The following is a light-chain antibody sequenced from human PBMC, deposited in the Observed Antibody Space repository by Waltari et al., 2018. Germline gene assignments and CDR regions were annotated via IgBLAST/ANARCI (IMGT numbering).Light chain of an antibody. J-gene: IGKJ4*01. CDR3: QQYYSTPLT. CDR2: WAS. Sequence: DIVMTQSPDSLAVSLGERATINCKSSQSVLYSSNNKNYLAWYQQKPGQPPKRLIYWASTRESGVPDRFSGSGSGTDFTLTISSLQAEDVAVYYCQQYYSTPLTFGGGTQVEIK. CDR1: QSVLYSSNNKNY. V-gene: IGKV4-1*01.